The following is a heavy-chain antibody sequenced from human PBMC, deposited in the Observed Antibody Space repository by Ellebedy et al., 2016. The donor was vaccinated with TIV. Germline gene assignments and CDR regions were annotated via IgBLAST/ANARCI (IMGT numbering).Heavy chain of an antibody. CDR3: ARSEDCSGGNGYSYYHGMDV. J-gene: IGHJ6*02. CDR2: IPYDGTTK. Sequence: PGGSLRLSCAASGFTFRSYAMHWVRQAPGRGLEWVSLIPYDGTTKHHADSVRGRVTISRDNYKNTLDLQMNSLRAEDMAVYYCARSEDCSGGNGYSYYHGMDVWGQGTTVIVSS. CDR1: GFTFRSYA. D-gene: IGHD2-15*01. V-gene: IGHV3-30*16.